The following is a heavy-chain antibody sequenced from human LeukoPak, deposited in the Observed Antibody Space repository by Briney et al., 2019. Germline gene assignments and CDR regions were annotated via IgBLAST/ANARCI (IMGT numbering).Heavy chain of an antibody. D-gene: IGHD6-19*01. Sequence: GGSLRLSCAASGFTFSSYEMNWVRQAPGKGLEWVSYISSSGSTIYYADSVKGRFTISRDNAKNSLYLQMNSLRAEDTAVYYCATLEGSGWSDYWGQGTLVTVSS. J-gene: IGHJ4*02. CDR3: ATLEGSGWSDY. V-gene: IGHV3-48*03. CDR2: ISSSGSTI. CDR1: GFTFSSYE.